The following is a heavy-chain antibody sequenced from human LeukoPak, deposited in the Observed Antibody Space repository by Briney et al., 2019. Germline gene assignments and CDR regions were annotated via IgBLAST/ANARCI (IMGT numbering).Heavy chain of an antibody. CDR3: VRDFYGGNSNGPDH. CDR2: INPSSSGT. Sequence: GASVKVFCKASGYTFTRYFIHWVRQAPGQGLEWMGVINPSSSGTTFAQKFQGRVTMTRDTSTSTVYMELSSLRSDDTAVYYCVRDFYGGNSNGPDHWGQGSPVTVSS. V-gene: IGHV1-46*01. D-gene: IGHD4-23*01. J-gene: IGHJ4*02. CDR1: GYTFTRYF.